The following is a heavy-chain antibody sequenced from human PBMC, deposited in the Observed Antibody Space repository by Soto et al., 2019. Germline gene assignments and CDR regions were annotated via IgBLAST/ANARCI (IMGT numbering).Heavy chain of an antibody. Sequence: EVQLAESGGGMVQPGGPLRLSCVASGFTFSSYDMHWVRQAPGKGLEYVSSISSNGGTTYYGNSVKGRFTISRDNSKKTLYLQMGSLRAEDMAVYYCVRRVSGNYDYWGQGTLVTVSS. D-gene: IGHD1-7*01. V-gene: IGHV3-64*01. CDR1: GFTFSSYD. CDR3: VRRVSGNYDY. J-gene: IGHJ4*02. CDR2: ISSNGGTT.